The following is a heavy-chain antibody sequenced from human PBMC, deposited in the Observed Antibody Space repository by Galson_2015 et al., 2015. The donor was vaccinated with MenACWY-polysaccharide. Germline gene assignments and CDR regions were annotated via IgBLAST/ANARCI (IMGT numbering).Heavy chain of an antibody. CDR3: ARGAHWFDP. V-gene: IGHV4-59*01. Sequence: ETPSPTRTVSGGSLSSYYWSWIRQPPGKGVEWVGYIYYSGSTNYNPSLKSRVTISVDTSKNQFSLKLSSVTAADTAVYYCARGAHWFDPWGQGTLVTVSS. J-gene: IGHJ5*02. CDR1: GGSLSSYY. CDR2: IYYSGST.